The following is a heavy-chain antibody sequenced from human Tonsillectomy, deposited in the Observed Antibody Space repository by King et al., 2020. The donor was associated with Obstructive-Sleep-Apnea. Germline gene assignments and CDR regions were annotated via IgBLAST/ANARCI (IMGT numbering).Heavy chain of an antibody. CDR2: IYYSGST. CDR1: GGSISSSSYY. Sequence: QLQESGPGLVKPSETLSLTCTVSGGSISSSSYYWGWIRQPPGKWLEWIGSIYYSGSTYYNPSLKSRVTISVDTSKNQFSLKLSSVTAADTAVYYCARVFRLRYFDWLSSNWFDPWGQGTLVTVSS. CDR3: ARVFRLRYFDWLSSNWFDP. J-gene: IGHJ5*02. D-gene: IGHD3-9*01. V-gene: IGHV4-39*01.